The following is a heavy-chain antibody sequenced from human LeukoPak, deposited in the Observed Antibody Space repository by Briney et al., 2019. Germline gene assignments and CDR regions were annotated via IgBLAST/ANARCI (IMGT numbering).Heavy chain of an antibody. CDR3: ARGKQQLVRSLDY. V-gene: IGHV3-74*01. D-gene: IGHD6-13*01. CDR2: INNNGSST. CDR1: GFTFSSYG. J-gene: IGHJ4*02. Sequence: PGGSLRLSCAASGFTFSSYGMHWVRQAPGKGLVWVSRINNNGSSTSYADSVKGRFTISRDNAKNTLYLQMNSLRAEDTAVYYCARGKQQLVRSLDYWGQGTLVTVSS.